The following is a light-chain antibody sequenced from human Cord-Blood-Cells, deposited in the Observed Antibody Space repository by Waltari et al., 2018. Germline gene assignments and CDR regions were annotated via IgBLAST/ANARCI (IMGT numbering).Light chain of an antibody. J-gene: IGLJ3*02. CDR3: CSYAGSSTFDWV. V-gene: IGLV2-23*03. Sequence: QSALTQPASVSGSPGQSLTLSCTGTSRDVGSYNLVSWYQQHPGKAPKLMIYEGSKRPSGVSNRFSGSKSGNTASLTISGLQAEDEADYYCCSYAGSSTFDWVFGGGTKLTVL. CDR1: SRDVGSYNL. CDR2: EGS.